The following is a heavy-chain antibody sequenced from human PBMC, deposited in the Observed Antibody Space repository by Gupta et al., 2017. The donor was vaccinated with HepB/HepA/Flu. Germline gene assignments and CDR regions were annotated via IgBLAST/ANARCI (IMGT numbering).Heavy chain of an antibody. CDR3: ARDLDILTGYYYYYGMDV. D-gene: IGHD3-9*01. V-gene: IGHV3-21*01. J-gene: IGHJ6*02. CDR2: ISSSSSYI. CDR1: GFTFSSYS. Sequence: EVQLVESGGGLVKPGGSLRLSCAASGFTFSSYSMNWVRQAPGKGLEWVSSISSSSSYIYYADSVKGRFTISRDNAKNSLYLQMNSLRAEDTAVYYCARDLDILTGYYYYYGMDVWGQGTTVTVSS.